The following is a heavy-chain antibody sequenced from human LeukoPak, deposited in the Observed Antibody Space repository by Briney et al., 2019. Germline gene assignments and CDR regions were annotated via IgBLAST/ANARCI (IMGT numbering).Heavy chain of an antibody. V-gene: IGHV4-4*07. Sequence: PSETLSLTCTVSGGSISSYYWCWIRQPAGKGLEWIGRIYTSGSTNYNPSLKSRVTISVDTSKNQFSLKLSSVTAADTAVYYCARAWGVIRYFDPRRRNWFDPWGQGTLVTVSS. J-gene: IGHJ5*02. CDR1: GGSISSYY. CDR3: ARAWGVIRYFDPRRRNWFDP. D-gene: IGHD3-9*01. CDR2: IYTSGST.